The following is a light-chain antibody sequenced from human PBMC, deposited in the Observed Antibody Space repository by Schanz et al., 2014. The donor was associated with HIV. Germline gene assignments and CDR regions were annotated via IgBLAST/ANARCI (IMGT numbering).Light chain of an antibody. CDR1: QRLSSAY. CDR3: HFFGNSGGT. Sequence: EIVLTQSPATLSVSPGERATLSCGASQRLSSAYLAWYQQKRDQPPRLVIYATSTRAVGIPDRFSGTGSGTDFTLTISRLEPEDFAVYYCHFFGNSGGTFGGGTKVEIK. CDR2: ATS. V-gene: IGKV3-20*01. J-gene: IGKJ4*01.